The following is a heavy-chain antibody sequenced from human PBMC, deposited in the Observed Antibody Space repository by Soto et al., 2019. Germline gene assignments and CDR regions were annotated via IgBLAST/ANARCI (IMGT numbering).Heavy chain of an antibody. J-gene: IGHJ6*02. CDR2: IYYSGST. V-gene: IGHV4-39*01. CDR1: GGSISSSSYY. D-gene: IGHD3-9*01. CDR3: AEGRIYYDILTGYYIGYYGMDV. Sequence: ETLSLTCTVSGGSISSSSYYWGWIRQPPGKGLEWIGSIYYSGSTYYNPSLKSRVTISVDTSKNQFSLKLSSVTAADTAVYYCAEGRIYYDILTGYYIGYYGMDVWGQGTTVTVSS.